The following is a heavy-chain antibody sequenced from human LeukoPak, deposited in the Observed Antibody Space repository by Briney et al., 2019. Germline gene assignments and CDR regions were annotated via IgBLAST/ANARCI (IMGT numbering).Heavy chain of an antibody. V-gene: IGHV4-59*08. CDR3: ARLLYYDFWSGYSIFDY. CDR2: IYYSGST. D-gene: IGHD3-3*01. CDR1: GGSISSYY. Sequence: SETLSLTCTVSGGSISSYYWSWIQQPPGKGLEWIGYIYYSGSTNYNPSLKSRVTISVDTSKNQFSLKLSSVTAADTAVYYCARLLYYDFWSGYSIFDYWGQGTLVTVSS. J-gene: IGHJ4*02.